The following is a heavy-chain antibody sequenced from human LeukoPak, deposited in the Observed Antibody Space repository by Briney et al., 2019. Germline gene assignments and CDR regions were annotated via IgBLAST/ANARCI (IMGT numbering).Heavy chain of an antibody. Sequence: GGSLRLSCAASGFTFSNYVMTWVRQAPGKGLEWVSAITGSGGATYYADSVKGRVTISRDNSKNSLYLQMNSLRAEDTAVYYCARRVYNSGWYIDYWGQGTLVTVSS. V-gene: IGHV3-23*01. CDR2: ITGSGGAT. D-gene: IGHD6-19*01. CDR3: ARRVYNSGWYIDY. J-gene: IGHJ4*02. CDR1: GFTFSNYV.